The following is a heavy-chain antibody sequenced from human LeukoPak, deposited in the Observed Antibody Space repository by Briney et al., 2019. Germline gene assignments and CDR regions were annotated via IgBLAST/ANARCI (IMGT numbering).Heavy chain of an antibody. V-gene: IGHV4-38-2*02. CDR2: IYHSEST. CDR3: ARGYCSGGSCYSSPGV. D-gene: IGHD2-15*01. CDR1: GSSISSAYY. Sequence: SETLSLTCTVSGSSISSAYYWGWIRQPPGKGLEWIGNIYHSESTYYNPSLKSRVTISVDTSKNQFSLKLSSVTAADTAVYYCARGYCSGGSCYSSPGVWGKGTTVTVSS. J-gene: IGHJ6*04.